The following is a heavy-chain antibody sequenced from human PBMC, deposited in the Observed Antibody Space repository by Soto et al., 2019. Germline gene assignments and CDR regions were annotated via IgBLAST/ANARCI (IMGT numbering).Heavy chain of an antibody. CDR3: ARDRRVQLWPLGGMDV. CDR2: ISSSSSYI. J-gene: IGHJ6*02. Sequence: GGSLRLSCAASGFTFSSYSINWVRQAPGKGLEWVSSISSSSSYIYYADSVKGRFTISRDNAKNSLYLQMNSLRAEDTAVYYCARDRRVQLWPLGGMDVWGQGTTVTVSS. V-gene: IGHV3-21*01. CDR1: GFTFSSYS. D-gene: IGHD5-18*01.